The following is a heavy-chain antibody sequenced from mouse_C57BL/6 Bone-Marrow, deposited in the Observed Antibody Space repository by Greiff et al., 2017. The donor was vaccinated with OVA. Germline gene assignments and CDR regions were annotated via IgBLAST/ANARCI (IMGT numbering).Heavy chain of an antibody. Sequence: QVQLQQPGAELVKPGASVKMSCKASGYTFTSYWITWVKQRPGQGLEWIGDIYPGSGSTNYNEKFKSKATLTVDTSSSTAYRQLSSLTSEDSAVYYCAGAYYSNSWFAYWGQGTLVTVSA. D-gene: IGHD2-5*01. CDR2: IYPGSGST. CDR3: AGAYYSNSWFAY. CDR1: GYTFTSYW. J-gene: IGHJ3*01. V-gene: IGHV1-55*01.